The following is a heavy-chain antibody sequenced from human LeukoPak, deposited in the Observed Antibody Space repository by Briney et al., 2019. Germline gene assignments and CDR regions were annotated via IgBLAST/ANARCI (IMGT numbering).Heavy chain of an antibody. CDR2: IYHSGST. Sequence: PSETLSLTCAVSGYSTRSGDYWGWIRQSPGKGLEWIGSIYHSGSTHYNPSLKSRVTISVDTSTNQFSLMLSSVTAADTAVYYCARNRSLTTTPGFDHWGQGTLVTVSS. CDR3: ARNRSLTTTPGFDH. CDR1: GYSTRSGDY. V-gene: IGHV4-38-2*01. D-gene: IGHD4-11*01. J-gene: IGHJ4*02.